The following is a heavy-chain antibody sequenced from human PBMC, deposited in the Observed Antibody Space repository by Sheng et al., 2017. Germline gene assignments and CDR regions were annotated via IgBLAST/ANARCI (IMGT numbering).Heavy chain of an antibody. J-gene: IGHJ5*02. CDR1: GYTFTSYG. V-gene: IGHV1-18*01. CDR2: ISAYNGNT. Sequence: VQLVQSGAEVKKPGASVKVSCKASGYTFTSYGISWVRQAPGQGLEWMGWISAYNGNTNYAQKLQGRVTMTTDTSTSTAYMELRSLRSDDTAVYYCARDFAAAGTSGNNWFDPWGQGTLVTVSS. CDR3: ARDFAAAGTSGNNWFDP. D-gene: IGHD6-13*01.